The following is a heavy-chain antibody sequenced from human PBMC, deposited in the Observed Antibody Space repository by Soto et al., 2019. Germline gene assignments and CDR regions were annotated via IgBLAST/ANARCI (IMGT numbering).Heavy chain of an antibody. Sequence: SVKVSCKASGCTFSIYAISWVRQAPGQGREWMGAIIPIFGTANYAQKFQGRVTITADKSTSPAYMELSSLRSEDTAVYYCARDLVGIVVVPAAMGYYYGMDVRGQGTTVTVSS. CDR2: IIPIFGTA. CDR1: GCTFSIYA. V-gene: IGHV1-69*06. D-gene: IGHD2-2*03. J-gene: IGHJ6*02. CDR3: ARDLVGIVVVPAAMGYYYGMDV.